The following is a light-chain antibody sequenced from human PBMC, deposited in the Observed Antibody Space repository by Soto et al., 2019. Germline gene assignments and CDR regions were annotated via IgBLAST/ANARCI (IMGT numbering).Light chain of an antibody. CDR2: GAS. Sequence: EIILTQSPDTLSLSPGERATLSCRASQSVSSNLAWYQQKPGQAPRLLIYGASSRATGIPDRFSGSGSGTDFTLTISRLDPEDFAVYYCQQYGSSPLTFGGGTKVDIK. CDR1: QSVSSN. J-gene: IGKJ4*01. V-gene: IGKV3-20*01. CDR3: QQYGSSPLT.